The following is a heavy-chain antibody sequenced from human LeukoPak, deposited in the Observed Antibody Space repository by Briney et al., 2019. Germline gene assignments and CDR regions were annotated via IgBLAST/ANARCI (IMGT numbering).Heavy chain of an antibody. CDR2: IRYDGSNE. CDR1: GFTFSTYG. Sequence: GGSLRLSCAASGFTFSTYGMHWVRQAPGKGLEWVAFIRYDGSNEYYADSVKGRFTISRDNSRNTLYLQMNSLRVEDSAVYYCANARPHEYYFDYWGQGTLVTVSS. V-gene: IGHV3-30*02. J-gene: IGHJ4*02. CDR3: ANARPHEYYFDY.